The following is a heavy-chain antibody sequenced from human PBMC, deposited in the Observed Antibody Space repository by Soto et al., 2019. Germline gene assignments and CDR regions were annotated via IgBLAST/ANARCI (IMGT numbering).Heavy chain of an antibody. Sequence: SETLSLTCTVSGGSISRYYWSWIRQTPGKGLEWIGYLYNTGSTIYNPSLESRVTISVDTSKNQFSLKLSSVTAADTAVYYCARDSRKGGMPHRPGVYYYGMDVWGQGTTVTVSS. CDR2: LYNTGST. J-gene: IGHJ6*02. CDR1: GGSISRYY. V-gene: IGHV4-59*12. CDR3: ARDSRKGGMPHRPGVYYYGMDV. D-gene: IGHD3-16*01.